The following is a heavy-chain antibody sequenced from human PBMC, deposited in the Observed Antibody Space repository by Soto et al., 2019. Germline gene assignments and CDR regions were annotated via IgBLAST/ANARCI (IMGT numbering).Heavy chain of an antibody. CDR3: AKDSQYRPVGGPQGYFQN. D-gene: IGHD1-26*01. CDR2: ISYDGSNK. J-gene: IGHJ1*01. Sequence: QVQLVESGGGVVQPGRSLRLSCAASGFTFSNYGIHWVRQAPGKGLEWVAVISYDGSNKYYADSVKGRFTISRDNSENTLSLQMNSLRAEDTAVYYCAKDSQYRPVGGPQGYFQNWGQGTLVTVSS. CDR1: GFTFSNYG. V-gene: IGHV3-30*18.